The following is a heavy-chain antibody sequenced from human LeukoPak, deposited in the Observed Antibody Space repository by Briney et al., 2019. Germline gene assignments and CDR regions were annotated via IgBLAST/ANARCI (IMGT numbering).Heavy chain of an antibody. CDR1: GASISSRSYY. CDR2: MYYSGST. CDR3: ARLEDSGGYRFDY. V-gene: IGHV4-39*01. Sequence: SETLSLTCTVSGASISSRSYYWGWIRQSPGKGLEWIGNMYYSGSTHYSPSLNSRVTISRQTSKNQVSLKLSSVTAADSAVYYCARLEDSGGYRFDYWSQGALVTVSS. J-gene: IGHJ4*02. D-gene: IGHD3-22*01.